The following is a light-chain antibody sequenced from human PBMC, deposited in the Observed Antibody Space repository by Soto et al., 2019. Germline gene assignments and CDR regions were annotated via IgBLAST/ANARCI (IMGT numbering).Light chain of an antibody. V-gene: IGLV2-8*01. CDR2: EVS. Sequence: QSALTQPPSASGSPGQSVTISCTGTRSDVGGYNYVSWYQQHPGKAPKLMIYEVSKRPSGVPDRFSGSKSGNTASLPVSGLQAEDEADYYCSSYAGSNNLVVFGGGTKVTVL. J-gene: IGLJ2*01. CDR3: SSYAGSNNLVV. CDR1: RSDVGGYNY.